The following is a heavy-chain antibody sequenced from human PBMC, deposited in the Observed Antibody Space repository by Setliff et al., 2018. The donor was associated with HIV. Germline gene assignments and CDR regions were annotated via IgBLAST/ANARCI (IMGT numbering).Heavy chain of an antibody. CDR2: VYYSGST. D-gene: IGHD3-22*01. CDR3: ASLPPLYDSSGYYFDY. V-gene: IGHV4-39*07. Sequence: LSLTCIVSGGSISSSSYYWGWICQPPGKGLEWIGTVYYSGSTYYNPSLKSRVTISVDTSENQFSLKLSSVTAADTAVYYCASLPPLYDSSGYYFDYWGQGTLVTVSS. J-gene: IGHJ4*02. CDR1: GGSISSSSYY.